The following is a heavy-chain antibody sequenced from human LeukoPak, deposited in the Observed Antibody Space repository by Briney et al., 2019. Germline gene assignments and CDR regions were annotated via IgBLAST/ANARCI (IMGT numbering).Heavy chain of an antibody. D-gene: IGHD5-12*01. CDR1: GYTFTGYY. CDR3: ARVLLVATTSPLDY. J-gene: IGHJ4*02. Sequence: GASVKVSCKASGYTFTGYYMHWVRQAPGQGLEWMGWINPNSGGTNYAQKFQGRVTMTRDTSISTAYMELSRLRSDDTAVYYCARVLLVATTSPLDYWGQGTLVTVSS. CDR2: INPNSGGT. V-gene: IGHV1-2*02.